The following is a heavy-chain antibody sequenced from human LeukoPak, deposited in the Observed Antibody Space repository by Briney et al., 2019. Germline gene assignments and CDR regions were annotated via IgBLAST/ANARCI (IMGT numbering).Heavy chain of an antibody. Sequence: SETLSLTCTVSGGSISDNNYYWGWIRQPPGKGLEWIGSISYSGSTKNNPSLKSRVTIDVDTSKSHFSLRLSSVTAADTAVYYCATSPQYGGYLGQGTLVTVSS. D-gene: IGHD4-23*01. CDR1: GGSISDNNYY. CDR3: ATSPQYGGY. V-gene: IGHV4-39*02. CDR2: ISYSGST. J-gene: IGHJ4*02.